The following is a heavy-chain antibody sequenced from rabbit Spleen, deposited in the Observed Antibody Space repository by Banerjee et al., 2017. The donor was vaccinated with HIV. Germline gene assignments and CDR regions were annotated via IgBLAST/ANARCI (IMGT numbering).Heavy chain of an antibody. V-gene: IGHV1S45*01. CDR1: GFPFSNKAV. CDR2: INSATGGS. Sequence: QEQLVESGGGLVKPEGSLKLSCTASGFPFSNKAVMCWVRQAPGKGLEWNACINSATGGSVYATWAKGRFTISKTSSPTVSLQMTSLTAADTATYFCARNFDLWGPGSLVTVS. CDR3: ARNFDL. J-gene: IGHJ4*01.